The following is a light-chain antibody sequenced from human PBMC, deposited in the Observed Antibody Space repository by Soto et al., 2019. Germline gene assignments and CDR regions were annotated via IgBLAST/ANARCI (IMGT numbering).Light chain of an antibody. J-gene: IGKJ1*01. CDR2: AAS. CDR3: QDYGMSRT. CDR1: QSVSSSF. Sequence: EIVLTQSPGTLSLSPGERATLSCRASQSVSSSFLAWYQPRAGQAPRLLIYAASNTAPGIADRFSGRGSGSDFALTISRVEIEDFAVYYCQDYGMSRTLGQGTKVEMK. V-gene: IGKV3-20*01.